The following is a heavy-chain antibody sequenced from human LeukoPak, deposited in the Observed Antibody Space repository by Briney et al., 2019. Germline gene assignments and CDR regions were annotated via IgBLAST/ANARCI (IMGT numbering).Heavy chain of an antibody. CDR3: ARYYYDSRLFDY. Sequence: SETLSLTCTVSGGSISSSNSYWGWIRQPPGKGLEWIGTIYHTGSTCYNPSLKSRVTISVDTSKNQFSLNLSSVTAADTAVYYCARYYYDSRLFDYWGQGTLVTVSS. J-gene: IGHJ4*02. CDR2: IYHTGST. CDR1: GGSISSSNSY. V-gene: IGHV4-39*01. D-gene: IGHD3-22*01.